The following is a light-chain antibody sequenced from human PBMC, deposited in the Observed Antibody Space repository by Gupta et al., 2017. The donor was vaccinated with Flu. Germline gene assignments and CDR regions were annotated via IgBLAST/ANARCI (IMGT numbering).Light chain of an antibody. CDR1: QSISGY. CDR2: ATT. CDR3: QQSYTISL. V-gene: IGKV1-39*01. J-gene: IGKJ4*01. Sequence: DIQMTQSPSSLSASVGDRVTITCRASQSISGYLNWYQKKPGKAPKLMIYATTSLKRGVTSRFSGCGEQKDFTRTSSRRQHEDCANYYGQQSYTISLFGGGTKVEIK.